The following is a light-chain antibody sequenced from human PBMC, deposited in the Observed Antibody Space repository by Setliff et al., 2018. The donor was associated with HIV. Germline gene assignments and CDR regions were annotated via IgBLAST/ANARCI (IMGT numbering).Light chain of an antibody. V-gene: IGLV3-21*04. J-gene: IGLJ1*01. CDR3: QVWDSSSDHSYV. CDR1: NIGRKG. Sequence: SYELTQPPPVSVAPGETARITCGGNNIGRKGVHWYQQKPGQAPVLVIYYDSDRPSGIPERFSGSNSGNTATLTISRVEAGDEADYYCQVWDSSSDHSYVFGTGTKVTVL. CDR2: YDS.